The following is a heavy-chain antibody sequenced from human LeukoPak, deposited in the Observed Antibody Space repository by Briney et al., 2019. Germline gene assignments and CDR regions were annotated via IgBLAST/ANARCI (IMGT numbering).Heavy chain of an antibody. V-gene: IGHV3-23*01. J-gene: IGHJ6*03. D-gene: IGHD4-23*01. CDR3: ARGAATVVTPIYSYYYYYMDV. CDR2: ISGSGGST. Sequence: GGSLRLSCAASGFTFSNYGMSWVRQAPGKGLEWVSAISGSGGSTYYADSVKGRFTISRDNSKNTLYLQMNSLRAEDTAVYYCARGAATVVTPIYSYYYYYMDVWGKGTTVTVSS. CDR1: GFTFSNYG.